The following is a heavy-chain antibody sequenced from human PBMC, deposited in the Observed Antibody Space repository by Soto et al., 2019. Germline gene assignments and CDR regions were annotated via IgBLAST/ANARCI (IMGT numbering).Heavy chain of an antibody. CDR2: ISAHNGNT. Sequence: QVHLVQSGAEVKKPGASVKVSCQGSGYAFTTYGITWVRQAPGQGLEWMGWISAHNGNTNYAQKLQGRVTVTRDTSTSKAYMELGSLRCDDTAVYYCARGGDGDYWGQGARVTVSS. J-gene: IGHJ4*02. CDR3: ARGGDGDY. CDR1: GYAFTTYG. D-gene: IGHD3-16*01. V-gene: IGHV1-18*01.